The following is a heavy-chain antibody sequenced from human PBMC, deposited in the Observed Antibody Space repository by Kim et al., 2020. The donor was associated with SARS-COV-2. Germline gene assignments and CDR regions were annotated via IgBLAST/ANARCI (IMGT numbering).Heavy chain of an antibody. J-gene: IGHJ5*02. D-gene: IGHD3-10*01. CDR1: GYSFSTYW. Sequence: GESLKISCKSSGYSFSTYWIGWVRQMPGKGLEWMGIIHPGDSDTRYSPSFQGQVTISADKSISTAYLQWSSLKASDTAIYYCARGPPGIPNWFDPWGQGTLVIVSS. V-gene: IGHV5-51*01. CDR2: IHPGDSDT. CDR3: ARGPPGIPNWFDP.